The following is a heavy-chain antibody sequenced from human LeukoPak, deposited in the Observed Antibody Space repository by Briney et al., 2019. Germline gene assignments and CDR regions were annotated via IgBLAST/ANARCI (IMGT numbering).Heavy chain of an antibody. V-gene: IGHV4-30-2*01. CDR1: GGSISSGGYY. Sequence: PSQTLSLTCTVSGGSISSGGYYWSWIRQPPGKGLEWIGYIYHSGSTYYNPSLKSRVTISVDRSKNQFSLKLSSVTAADTAVYYCARSSSTSCYVRCFFDYWGQGTLVTVSS. CDR3: ARSSSTSCYVRCFFDY. CDR2: IYHSGST. D-gene: IGHD2-2*01. J-gene: IGHJ4*02.